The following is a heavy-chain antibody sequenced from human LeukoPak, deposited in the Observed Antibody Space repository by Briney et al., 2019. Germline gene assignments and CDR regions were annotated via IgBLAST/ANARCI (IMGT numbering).Heavy chain of an antibody. Sequence: GRSLRLSCAASGFTFTSYGMHWVRQAPGKGLEWVTNIWYDGSDKYFADSVKGRFTISRDNSKNTLYLQMNSLRADDTAVYCCARDRCTNGVCYLDYWGQGTLVTVSS. V-gene: IGHV3-33*01. D-gene: IGHD2-8*01. CDR3: ARDRCTNGVCYLDY. CDR2: IWYDGSDK. J-gene: IGHJ4*02. CDR1: GFTFTSYG.